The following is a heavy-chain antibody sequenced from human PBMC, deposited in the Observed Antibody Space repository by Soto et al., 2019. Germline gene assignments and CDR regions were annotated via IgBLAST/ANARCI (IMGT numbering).Heavy chain of an antibody. CDR1: GFTFGSYA. J-gene: IGHJ6*02. V-gene: IGHV3-23*01. D-gene: IGHD2-2*01. CDR3: TKVIYCSSTSCYGMDV. Sequence: PGGSLRLSCAASGFTFGSYAMSWVRQAPGKGLEWVSAISGSGGSTYYAGSVKGRFTISRDNSKNTLYLQMNSLRAEDTALYYCTKVIYCSSTSCYGMDVWGQGTTVTVSS. CDR2: ISGSGGST.